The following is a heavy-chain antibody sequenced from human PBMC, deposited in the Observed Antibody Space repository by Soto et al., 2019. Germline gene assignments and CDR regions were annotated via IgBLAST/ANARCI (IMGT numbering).Heavy chain of an antibody. J-gene: IGHJ5*02. CDR3: AINHRGAWGCTESWFDP. V-gene: IGHV4-59*05. Sequence: SETLSLTCTVSGGSISGFYWGWIRQPPGKGLEWIGSIYYSGSTYYNPSLKSRVTISVDTSKNQFSLKLSSVTAADTAVYYCAINHRGAWGCTESWFDPWGQGTLGTVSS. CDR2: IYYSGST. CDR1: GGSISGFY. D-gene: IGHD2-8*02.